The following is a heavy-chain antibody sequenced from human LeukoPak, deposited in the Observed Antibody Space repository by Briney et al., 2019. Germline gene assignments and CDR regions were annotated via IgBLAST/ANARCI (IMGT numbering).Heavy chain of an antibody. CDR2: IYPNSGGT. Sequence: GASVKVSCRASGYTFTDYYMHWVRQAPGQGLEWMGRIYPNSGGTNYAQKFQGRVTMTRDTSISTAYMELSRLRSDDTAVYYCARDTYAFDIWGQGTMVTVSS. J-gene: IGHJ3*02. V-gene: IGHV1-2*06. D-gene: IGHD2/OR15-2a*01. CDR1: GYTFTDYY. CDR3: ARDTYAFDI.